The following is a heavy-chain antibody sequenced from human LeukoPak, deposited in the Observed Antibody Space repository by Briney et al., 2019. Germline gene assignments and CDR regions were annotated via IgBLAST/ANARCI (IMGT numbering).Heavy chain of an antibody. Sequence: PGGSLRLSCAASGFTFSSYAMSWVRQAPGKGLEWVSAISGSGGSTYYADSVKGRFTISRDNSKNTLYLQMNSLRAEDTAVYYCAAQLGDSPTPAYYYYYGMDVWGQGTTVTVSS. CDR2: ISGSGGST. D-gene: IGHD3-10*01. CDR1: GFTFSSYA. J-gene: IGHJ6*02. V-gene: IGHV3-23*01. CDR3: AAQLGDSPTPAYYYYYGMDV.